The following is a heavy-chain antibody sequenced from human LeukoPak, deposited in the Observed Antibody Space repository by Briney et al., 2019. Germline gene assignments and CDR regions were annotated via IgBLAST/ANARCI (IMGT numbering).Heavy chain of an antibody. J-gene: IGHJ4*02. Sequence: SETLSLTCTVSGGSISSSSYYWGWIRQPPGKGLEWIGSIYYSGSTYYNPSLKSRVTISVDTSKNQFSLKLSSVTAADTAVYYCARQTKLITMVRGVIPINFDYWGQGTLVTVSS. V-gene: IGHV4-39*01. CDR1: GGSISSSSYY. CDR2: IYYSGST. D-gene: IGHD3-10*01. CDR3: ARQTKLITMVRGVIPINFDY.